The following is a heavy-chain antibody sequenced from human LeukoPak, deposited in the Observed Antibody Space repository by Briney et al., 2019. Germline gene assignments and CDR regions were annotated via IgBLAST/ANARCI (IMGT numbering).Heavy chain of an antibody. J-gene: IGHJ4*02. CDR1: GYTFTSYA. Sequence: GASVKVSCKASGYTFTSYAMNWVRQAPGQGLEWMGWISAYNGNTNYAQKLQGRVTMTTDTPTSTAYMELSRLRSDDTAVYYCARPWLGRYSSSSFPFDYWGQGTLVTVSS. V-gene: IGHV1-18*01. CDR3: ARPWLGRYSSSSFPFDY. D-gene: IGHD6-6*01. CDR2: ISAYNGNT.